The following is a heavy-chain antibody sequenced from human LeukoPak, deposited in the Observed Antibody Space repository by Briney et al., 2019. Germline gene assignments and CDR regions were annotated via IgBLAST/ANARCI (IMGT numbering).Heavy chain of an antibody. V-gene: IGHV4-34*01. CDR3: ARDRIQLGLRSRDYMDV. CDR2: INHSGST. CDR1: GGSFSGYY. Sequence: SETLSLTCAVYGGSFSGYYWSWIRQPPRKGLEWIGEINHSGSTNYNPSLKSRVTISVDTSKNQFSLKLSSVTAADTGVYYCARDRIQLGLRSRDYMDVWGKGTTVTVSS. J-gene: IGHJ6*03. D-gene: IGHD5-18*01.